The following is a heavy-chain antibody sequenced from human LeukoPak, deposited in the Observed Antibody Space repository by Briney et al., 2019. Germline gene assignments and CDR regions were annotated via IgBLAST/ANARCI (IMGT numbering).Heavy chain of an antibody. Sequence: PGGSLRLSCAASGFTFSTYSMNWVRQAPGKGLEWVSYISSSSTTTDHADSVKGRFTISRDNANNLLYLQMNSLRAEDTAVYYCARDTSSGSYLPVDVWGKGTTVTVSS. V-gene: IGHV3-48*01. CDR3: ARDTSSGSYLPVDV. D-gene: IGHD1-26*01. J-gene: IGHJ6*04. CDR2: ISSSSTTT. CDR1: GFTFSTYS.